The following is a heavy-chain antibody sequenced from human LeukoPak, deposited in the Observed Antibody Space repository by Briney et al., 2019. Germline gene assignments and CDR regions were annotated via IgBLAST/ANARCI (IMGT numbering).Heavy chain of an antibody. CDR3: ARRGYSGYGQGYYYYYMDV. V-gene: IGHV4-4*02. CDR1: GGSISSSNW. CDR2: IYHSGST. J-gene: IGHJ6*03. Sequence: PSETLSLTCAVSGGSISSSNWWSWIRQPPGKGLEWIGEIYHSGSTNYNPSLKSRVTISVDTSKNQFSLKLSSVTAADTAVYYCARRGYSGYGQGYYYYYMDVWGKGTTVTISS. D-gene: IGHD5-12*01.